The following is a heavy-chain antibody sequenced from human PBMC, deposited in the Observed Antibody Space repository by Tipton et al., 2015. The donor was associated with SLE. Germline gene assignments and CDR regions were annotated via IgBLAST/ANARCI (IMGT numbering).Heavy chain of an antibody. CDR1: GYTFTGDF. V-gene: IGHV1-2*07. J-gene: IGHJ4*02. Sequence: QLVQSGAEVKKPGASVKVSCKASGYTFTGDFIHWVRQAPGQGLEWMGWLNPKSGGTNYAHKFQGRVTMSRDTSKNQFSLKLSSVTAADTAVYYCARGGILTGYYFYFDYWGQGTLVTVSS. CDR2: LNPKSGGT. D-gene: IGHD3-9*01. CDR3: ARGGILTGYYFYFDY.